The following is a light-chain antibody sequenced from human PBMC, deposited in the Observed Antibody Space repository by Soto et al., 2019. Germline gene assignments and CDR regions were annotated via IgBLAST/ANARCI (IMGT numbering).Light chain of an antibody. CDR1: QSVTTY. CDR2: DAS. CDR3: QLYGRSPMYT. V-gene: IGKV3-20*01. Sequence: DTVLTQSPATLSLSPGERATLSCRASQSVTTYLAWYQQKPGQAPRLLIYDASTRATGIPARFSGSGSGTDFTLTISRLEPEDFAVYYCQLYGRSPMYTFGQGTRLEIK. J-gene: IGKJ2*01.